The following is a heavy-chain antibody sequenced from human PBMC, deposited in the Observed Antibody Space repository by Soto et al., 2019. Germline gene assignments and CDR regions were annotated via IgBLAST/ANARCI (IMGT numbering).Heavy chain of an antibody. CDR2: IYYSGTT. V-gene: IGHV4-31*03. CDR3: ARMRVVMDGYDY. Sequence: LSLTFTVSVGSISSGGYYWSWIRQHPGKGLEWIGYIYYSGTTYYNPSLKSRVTISVDTSKNQFSLKLSSVTAADTAVYYCARMRVVMDGYDYWGQGTLVTVSA. D-gene: IGHD3-22*01. J-gene: IGHJ4*02. CDR1: VGSISSGGYY.